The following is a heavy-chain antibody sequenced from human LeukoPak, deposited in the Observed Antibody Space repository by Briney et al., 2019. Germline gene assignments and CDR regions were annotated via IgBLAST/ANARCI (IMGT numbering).Heavy chain of an antibody. CDR2: ISSSSSYI. Sequence: GGSLRLSCAASGFTFSSYSMNWVRQAPGKGLEWVSSISSSSSYIYYADSEKGRFTISRDNAKNSLYLQMNSLRAEDTAVYYCARDSYYGSGSYYRYTFDYWGQGTLVTVSS. D-gene: IGHD3-10*01. CDR3: ARDSYYGSGSYYRYTFDY. V-gene: IGHV3-21*04. J-gene: IGHJ4*02. CDR1: GFTFSSYS.